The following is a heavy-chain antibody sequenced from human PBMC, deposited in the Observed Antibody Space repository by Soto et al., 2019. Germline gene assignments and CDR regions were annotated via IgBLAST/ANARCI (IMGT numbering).Heavy chain of an antibody. D-gene: IGHD3-10*01. J-gene: IGHJ5*02. CDR1: GGSFSGYY. V-gene: IGHV4-34*01. Sequence: PSETLSLTCAVYGGSFSGYYWSWIRQPPGKGLEWIGEINHSGSTNYNPSLKSRVTISVDTSKNQFSLKLSSVTAADTAVYYCARRITMVRGGTKYNWFDPWGQGTLVTVSS. CDR2: INHSGST. CDR3: ARRITMVRGGTKYNWFDP.